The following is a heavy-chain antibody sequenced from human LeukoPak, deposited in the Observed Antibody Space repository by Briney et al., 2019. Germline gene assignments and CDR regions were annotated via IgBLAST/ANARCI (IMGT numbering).Heavy chain of an antibody. Sequence: PGGSLRLSCTASGFAFDEHGMSWVRQVPGKGLEWVSGINWSGGSTGYADPLRGRFTISRDNARNSLYLQMDSLRAEDTALYYCARAPITSPFYFDYWGQGTLVTVSS. J-gene: IGHJ4*02. CDR2: INWSGGST. CDR3: ARAPITSPFYFDY. V-gene: IGHV3-20*04. D-gene: IGHD2-2*01. CDR1: GFAFDEHG.